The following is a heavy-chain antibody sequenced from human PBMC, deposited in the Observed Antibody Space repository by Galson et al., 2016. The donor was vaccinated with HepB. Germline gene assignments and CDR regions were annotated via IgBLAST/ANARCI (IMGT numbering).Heavy chain of an antibody. CDR2: ISYDGGDK. J-gene: IGHJ4*02. Sequence: SLRLSCAASGFTFSRYGMHWVRQAPGKGLEWVAVISYDGGDKHYADSVKGRFTVSRDNSKNTLFLQMNSLRVEDTAVYYCAKLDCGRDCPRDYWGQGTQVTVS. CDR1: GFTFSRYG. CDR3: AKLDCGRDCPRDY. V-gene: IGHV3-30*19. D-gene: IGHD2-21*02.